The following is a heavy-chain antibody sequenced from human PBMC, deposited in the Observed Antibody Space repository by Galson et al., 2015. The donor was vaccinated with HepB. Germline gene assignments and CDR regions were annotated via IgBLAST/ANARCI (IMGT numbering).Heavy chain of an antibody. J-gene: IGHJ5*02. D-gene: IGHD3-22*01. V-gene: IGHV3-66*02. CDR3: ARLQYNYDKNGYRTNWFAP. CDR2: IYSGDTT. Sequence: SLRLSCAASGFTVSDEYMSWARRAPGKGLEWVSVIYSGDTTFYADSVKGRFTISRDNSRNTLSLQMNSLRAEDTAVYYCARLQYNYDKNGYRTNWFAPWGQGTLVTVSS. CDR1: GFTVSDEY.